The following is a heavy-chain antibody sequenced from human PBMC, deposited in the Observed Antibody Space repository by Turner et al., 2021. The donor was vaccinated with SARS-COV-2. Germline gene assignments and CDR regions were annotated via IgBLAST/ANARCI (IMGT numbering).Heavy chain of an antibody. CDR1: GFTFRTYA. Sequence: QVQLVESGGGVVQPGRSRRRSWAGSGFTFRTYAMHWVRQAPGKGLEWVVVISSDGTNKYNADSVKGRFTISRDNSKNTLYLQMNSLRTEDTAVYYCARDRDCSSTSCYNAFDIWGQGTMVTVSS. CDR2: ISSDGTNK. J-gene: IGHJ3*02. V-gene: IGHV3-30-3*01. CDR3: ARDRDCSSTSCYNAFDI. D-gene: IGHD2-2*02.